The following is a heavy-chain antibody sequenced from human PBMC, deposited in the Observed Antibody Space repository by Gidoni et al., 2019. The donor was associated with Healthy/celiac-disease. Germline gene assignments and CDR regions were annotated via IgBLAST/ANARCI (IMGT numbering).Heavy chain of an antibody. Sequence: QVQLQQWGAGLLKPSETLSLTCAVYGGSFSGYYWSWIRQPPGKGLEWIGEINHSGSTNYNPSLKSRVTISVDTSKNQFSLKLSSVTAADTAVYYCARGRLVVWWWFDPWGQGTLVTVSS. J-gene: IGHJ5*02. CDR2: INHSGST. V-gene: IGHV4-34*01. CDR3: ARGRLVVWWWFDP. D-gene: IGHD6-19*01. CDR1: GGSFSGYY.